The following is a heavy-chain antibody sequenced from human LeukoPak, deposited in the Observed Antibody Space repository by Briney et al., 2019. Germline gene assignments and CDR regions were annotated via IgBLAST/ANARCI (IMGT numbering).Heavy chain of an antibody. V-gene: IGHV4-61*05. D-gene: IGHD3-10*01. CDR2: IYYSGST. CDR3: ARTGPYGSGSSGAFDI. J-gene: IGHJ3*02. CDR1: GGSISSSSYY. Sequence: SETLSLTCTVSGGSISSSSYYWSWIRQPPGKGLEWIGYIYYSGSTNYNPSLKSRVTISVDTSKNQFSLKLSSVTAADTAVYYCARTGPYGSGSSGAFDIWGQGTMVTVSS.